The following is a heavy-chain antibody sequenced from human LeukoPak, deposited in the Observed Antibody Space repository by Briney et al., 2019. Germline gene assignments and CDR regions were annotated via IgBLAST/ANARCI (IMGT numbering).Heavy chain of an antibody. CDR3: ARHTPNKLRGGGYYFYMDV. J-gene: IGHJ6*03. V-gene: IGHV4-59*01. Sequence: SETLSLICSVSDDSISIYYWSWIRQPPGKGLEWIGYIDHTGSTNYNPSLNSRVTISRDTSKNHFSLELSSVTAADTAVYFCARHTPNKLRGGGYYFYMDVWGKGTTVTVSS. D-gene: IGHD5-18*01. CDR1: DDSISIYY. CDR2: IDHTGST.